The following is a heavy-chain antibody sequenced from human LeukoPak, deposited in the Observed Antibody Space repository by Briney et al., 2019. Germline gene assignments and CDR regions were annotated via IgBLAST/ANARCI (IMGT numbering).Heavy chain of an antibody. J-gene: IGHJ6*03. Sequence: PSETLSLTCGVDGGSFSGYDWTWVRQPPGKGLEWIGQINYGADTNYNPSLKSRVTISVDTSKNQFSLKVTFVTAADTAVYYCARGLGWQVTPMGLFYMDVWGEGATVIVSS. D-gene: IGHD2-21*02. CDR1: GGSFSGYD. CDR2: INYGADT. CDR3: ARGLGWQVTPMGLFYMDV. V-gene: IGHV4-34*01.